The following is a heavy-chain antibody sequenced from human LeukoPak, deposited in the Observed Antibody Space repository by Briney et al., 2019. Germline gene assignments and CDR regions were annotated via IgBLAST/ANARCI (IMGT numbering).Heavy chain of an antibody. D-gene: IGHD3-22*01. CDR1: GYSFTSYW. V-gene: IGHV5-51*07. CDR3: ASRSGYYDSSGYRPSDAFDI. CDR2: IYPGGSDT. J-gene: IGHJ3*02. Sequence: GESLKISCKGSGYSFTSYWIGWVHQMPGKGLEWMGIIYPGGSDTRYSPSFQGQVTISADKSISTAYLQWSSLKASDTAMYYCASRSGYYDSSGYRPSDAFDIWGRGTMVTVSS.